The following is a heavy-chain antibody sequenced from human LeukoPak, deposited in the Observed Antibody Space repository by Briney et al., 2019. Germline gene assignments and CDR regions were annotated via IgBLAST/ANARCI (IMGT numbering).Heavy chain of an antibody. Sequence: PGGSLRLSCTASGFTFGDYAMSWVRQAPGKGLEWVGFIRSKAYGGTTEYAASVKGRFTISRDDSKSIAYLQMNSLRAEDTAVYYCARGIAARPHDYWGQGTLVTVSS. V-gene: IGHV3-49*04. CDR1: GFTFGDYA. CDR3: ARGIAARPHDY. CDR2: IRSKAYGGTT. J-gene: IGHJ4*02. D-gene: IGHD6-6*01.